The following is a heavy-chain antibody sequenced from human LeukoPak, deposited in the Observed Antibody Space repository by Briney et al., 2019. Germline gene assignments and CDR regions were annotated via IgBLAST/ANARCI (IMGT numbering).Heavy chain of an antibody. J-gene: IGHJ4*02. Sequence: SETLSLTCTVSGASITSYYWSWIRQPPGKGLECIGYIFYTESANYNPSLKSRVTISVDTSKNQFSLKLSSVTAADTAVYYCAGRRSGGTQDWGQGTLVTVSS. CDR1: GASITSYY. CDR2: IFYTESA. CDR3: AGRRSGGTQD. V-gene: IGHV4-59*08. D-gene: IGHD3-10*01.